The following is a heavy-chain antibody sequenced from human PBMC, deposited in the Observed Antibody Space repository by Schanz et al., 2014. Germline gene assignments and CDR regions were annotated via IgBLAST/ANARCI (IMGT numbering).Heavy chain of an antibody. CDR1: GFTFSSYA. D-gene: IGHD5-12*01. CDR3: ASPSGYSDYGTYFDF. V-gene: IGHV3-30-3*02. Sequence: QVQLVESGGGVVQPGRSLRLSCAASGFTFSSYAMHWVRQAPGKGLEWVALISNDGSIKYYADSVEGRFTISRDNSRNTLYLQMNSLRTEDTAVYYCASPSGYSDYGTYFDFWGQGTLVTASS. CDR2: ISNDGSIK. J-gene: IGHJ4*02.